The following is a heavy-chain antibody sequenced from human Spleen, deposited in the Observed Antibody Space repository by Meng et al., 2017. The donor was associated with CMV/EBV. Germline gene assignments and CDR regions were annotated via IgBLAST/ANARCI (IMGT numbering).Heavy chain of an antibody. CDR1: GYSISSGYY. CDR3: ATDKVRQWELLGAFDI. J-gene: IGHJ3*02. Sequence: SETLSLTCTVSGYSISSGYYWGWIRQPPGKGLEWIGTIYHSGSTYYNPSPKSRVTISVDTPNNQLSLKVTSVTAADTALYYCATDKVRQWELLGAFDIWGQGTMVTVSS. V-gene: IGHV4-38-2*02. CDR2: IYHSGST. D-gene: IGHD1-26*01.